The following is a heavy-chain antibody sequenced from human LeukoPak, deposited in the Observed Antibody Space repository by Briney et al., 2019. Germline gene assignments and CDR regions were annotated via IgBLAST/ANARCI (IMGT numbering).Heavy chain of an antibody. CDR2: INHSGST. Sequence: SETLSLTCAVYGGSFSGYYWSWIRQPPGKGLEWIGEINHSGSTNYNPSLKSRVTISVDTSKNQFSLKLSSVTAADTAVYYCARVLGLPWRRLSWFDPWGQGTLVTVSS. CDR1: GGSFSGYY. D-gene: IGHD3-16*01. J-gene: IGHJ5*02. V-gene: IGHV4-34*01. CDR3: ARVLGLPWRRLSWFDP.